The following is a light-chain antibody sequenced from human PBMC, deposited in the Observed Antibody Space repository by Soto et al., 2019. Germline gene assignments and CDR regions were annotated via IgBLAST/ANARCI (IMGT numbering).Light chain of an antibody. Sequence: QSVLTQPPSVSGAPGQRVTISCTGSSXNIGAGYDVHWYQQLPGTAPKLMIYEGNKRPSGVSNRFSGSKSGNTASLTISGLQAEDEADYYCCSYAGSSTYVFGTGTKV. CDR3: CSYAGSSTYV. CDR2: EGN. V-gene: IGLV1-40*01. CDR1: SXNIGAGYD. J-gene: IGLJ1*01.